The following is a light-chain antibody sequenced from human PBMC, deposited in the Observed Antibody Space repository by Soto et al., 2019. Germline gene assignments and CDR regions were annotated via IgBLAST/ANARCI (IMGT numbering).Light chain of an antibody. CDR3: SSYTSSSTYV. CDR2: EVS. J-gene: IGLJ1*01. V-gene: IGLV2-14*01. Sequence: QSALTQPASVSGSPGQSITISCTGTSSDAGGYKYVSWYQQHPGKAPKLMIYEVSNRPSGVSNRFSGSKSGNTASLTISGLQAEDEADYYCSSYTSSSTYVFGTGTRSPS. CDR1: SSDAGGYKY.